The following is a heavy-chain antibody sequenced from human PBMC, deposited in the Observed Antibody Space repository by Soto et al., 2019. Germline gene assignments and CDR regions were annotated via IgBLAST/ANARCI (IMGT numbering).Heavy chain of an antibody. CDR2: ISYDGSNK. D-gene: IGHD3-3*01. CDR3: AKAKLRILEWLSPFDY. CDR1: GFTFSSYG. Sequence: QVQLVESGGGVVQPGRSLRLSCAASGFTFSSYGMHWVRQAPGKGLEWVAVISYDGSNKYYADSVKGRFTISRDNSKHTLYLQMNSLRAEDTAVYYCAKAKLRILEWLSPFDYWGQGTLVTVSS. J-gene: IGHJ4*02. V-gene: IGHV3-30*18.